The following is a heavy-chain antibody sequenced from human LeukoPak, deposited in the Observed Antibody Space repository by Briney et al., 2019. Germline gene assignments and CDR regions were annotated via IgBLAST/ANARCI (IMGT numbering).Heavy chain of an antibody. D-gene: IGHD1-14*01. Sequence: KTGGSLRLSCTASGFTFNSYTISWVREAPGKGLEWASSISGSGNYIYLAASVKGRFTISRDDAQNSVYLQMNSLKDEDTAVYYCARSRTSSPYDKNLNFWGQGTLVIVSS. J-gene: IGHJ4*02. CDR2: ISGSGNYI. CDR3: ARSRTSSPYDKNLNF. CDR1: GFTFNSYT. V-gene: IGHV3-21*01.